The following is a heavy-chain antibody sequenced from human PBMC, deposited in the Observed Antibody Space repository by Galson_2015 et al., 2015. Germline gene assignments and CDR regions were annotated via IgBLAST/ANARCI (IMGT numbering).Heavy chain of an antibody. CDR2: IWYDANYE. J-gene: IGHJ6*02. CDR1: GFTFSNYG. CDR3: ARVYRSYRDTPMLRRVYGTDV. D-gene: IGHD5-18*01. Sequence: SLRLSCEASGFTFSNYGMHWVRQAPGKGLEWVAVIWYDANYEYYADSVKGRFAISRDSSKNTLYLQMNSLRAEDTAVYYCARVYRSYRDTPMLRRVYGTDVWGQGSTVTVSS. V-gene: IGHV3-33*01.